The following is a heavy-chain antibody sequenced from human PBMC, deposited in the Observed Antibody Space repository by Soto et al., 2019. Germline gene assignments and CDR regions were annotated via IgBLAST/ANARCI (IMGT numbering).Heavy chain of an antibody. CDR2: ISGSGGIT. CDR1: GFTFSSYA. J-gene: IGHJ6*03. V-gene: IGHV3-23*01. CDR3: AKGRDYKGFYYYYYMDV. D-gene: IGHD4-4*01. Sequence: GGSLRLSCAASGFTFSSYAMSWVRQAPGKGLERVSAISGSGGITYYADSVKGRFTISRDNSKITLYLQMNSLRAEDTAVYYCAKGRDYKGFYYYYYMDVWGKGTTVTVSS.